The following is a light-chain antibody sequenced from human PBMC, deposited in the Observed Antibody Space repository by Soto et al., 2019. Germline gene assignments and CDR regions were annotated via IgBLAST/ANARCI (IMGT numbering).Light chain of an antibody. J-gene: IGKJ3*01. V-gene: IGKV1-39*01. CDR1: QTINNF. CDR2: AAS. Sequence: DIQMTQSPSSLFASVGDRVTVTCRASQTINNFLNWYHQKPGKAPKLLIYAASNLRSGVPSRFSGSGSGTDFTLTISSLQSEDFATYYCQQSYSIPRLTFGPGTRVEIK. CDR3: QQSYSIPRLT.